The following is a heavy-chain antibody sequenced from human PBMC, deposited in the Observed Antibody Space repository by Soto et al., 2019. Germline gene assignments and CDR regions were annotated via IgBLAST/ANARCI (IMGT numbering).Heavy chain of an antibody. J-gene: IGHJ6*02. D-gene: IGHD3-10*01. CDR2: ISAYNGNT. CDR1: GYTFTSYG. Sequence: GASVKVSCKASGYTFTSYGISWVRQAPGQGLEWMGWISAYNGNTNYAQKLQGRVTMTTDTSTSTAYMELRSLRSDDTAVYYCARIGSPLLWFGELLPNGYGMDVWGQGTTVTVPS. CDR3: ARIGSPLLWFGELLPNGYGMDV. V-gene: IGHV1-18*01.